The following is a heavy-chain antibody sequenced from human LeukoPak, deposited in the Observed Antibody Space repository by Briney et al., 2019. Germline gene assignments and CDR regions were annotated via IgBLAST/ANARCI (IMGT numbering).Heavy chain of an antibody. J-gene: IGHJ3*02. CDR2: IYTSGST. V-gene: IGHV4-4*07. CDR3: ARKLASSTLKAGAFDI. Sequence: SETLSLTCTVSGGSISNWYWGWFRQPAGKGLEWIGRIYTSGSTIYDPSLKSRVTMSVDTSTNQISLRLTSVTAAYTAMYYCARKLASSTLKAGAFDIWGQGTMVTVSS. D-gene: IGHD2-2*01. CDR1: GGSISNWY.